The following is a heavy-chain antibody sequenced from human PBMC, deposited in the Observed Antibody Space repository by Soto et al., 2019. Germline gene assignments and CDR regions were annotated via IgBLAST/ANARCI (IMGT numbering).Heavy chain of an antibody. CDR1: GFTFTSYA. CDR2: INPTCDLT. V-gene: IGHV3-23*01. D-gene: IGHD3-16*01. J-gene: IGHJ6*01. Sequence: EVQLLESGGGLVQPGGSLRLSCVASGFTFTSYAMNWVRQAPGKGLEWVSTINPTCDLTDYADSVKGRFTISRDNTRNTLPLQMNSLRGEEPPISKYPGGKDDPHDYFFYGMDFWGQGTPVTVSS. CDR3: PGGKDDPHDYFFYGMDF.